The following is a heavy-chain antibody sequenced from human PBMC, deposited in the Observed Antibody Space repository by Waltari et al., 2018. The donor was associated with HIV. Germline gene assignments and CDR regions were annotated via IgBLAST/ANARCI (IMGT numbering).Heavy chain of an antibody. D-gene: IGHD3-3*01. Sequence: EVHLVESGGGLVKPGGSLRLSCTTSGFLFCTSSMSWVLQAPGKRLQWVSSSSRNWDHLYYEDALKGRFTVSRDDARISLYLQIDSLRAEDTAVSYCVSGVVPAPAPPCWYLYVWGRGTLVTVSS. CDR3: VSGVVPAPAPPCWYLYV. CDR2: SSRNWDHL. J-gene: IGHJ2*01. V-gene: IGHV3-21*01. CDR1: GFLFCTSS.